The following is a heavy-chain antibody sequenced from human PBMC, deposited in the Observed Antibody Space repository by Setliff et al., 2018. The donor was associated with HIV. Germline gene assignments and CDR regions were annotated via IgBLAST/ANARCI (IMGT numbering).Heavy chain of an antibody. Sequence: SETLSLTCTVSGGSITGYYWSCIRQPPGKGLEWIGWIYYSGNTRYNPSLKSRITISVDMSRNQFSLVLSSVTAADTAVYYCARFQAWQLGRRGGYYYYMDVWGKGTTVTVSS. D-gene: IGHD1-1*01. CDR1: GGSITGYY. CDR3: ARFQAWQLGRRGGYYYYMDV. V-gene: IGHV4-59*01. CDR2: IYYSGNT. J-gene: IGHJ6*03.